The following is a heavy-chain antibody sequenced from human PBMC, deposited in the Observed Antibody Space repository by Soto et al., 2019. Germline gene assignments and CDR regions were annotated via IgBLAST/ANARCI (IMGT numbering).Heavy chain of an antibody. CDR1: GFTFGSYA. CDR3: AKDQLVGYCTSTSCPFDC. CDR2: ISFDGNSK. V-gene: IGHV3-30-3*01. J-gene: IGHJ4*02. D-gene: IGHD2-2*01. Sequence: GGALRLSCAASGFTFGSYAIHWVRQAPAKGLEWVAVISFDGNSKYYADSVKGRFTISRDNSKNTLYLQMNSLRAEDTAIYSCAKDQLVGYCTSTSCPFDCWGQGT.